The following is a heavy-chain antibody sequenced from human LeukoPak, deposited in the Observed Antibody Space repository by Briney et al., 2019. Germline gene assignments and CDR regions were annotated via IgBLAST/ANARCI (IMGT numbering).Heavy chain of an antibody. V-gene: IGHV2-70*11. CDR2: IDWDDDK. D-gene: IGHD1-26*01. CDR1: GFSLSTSGVC. J-gene: IGHJ4*02. CDR3: ARIGTSRSYFDY. Sequence: ESGPTLVNPTQTLTLTCTFSGFSLSTSGVCVGWIRQPPGKALEWLARIDWDDDKYYTTSLKTRLTISKDTSQNQAVLTMTNMDPVDTATYYCARIGTSRSYFDYWGQGTLVTVSS.